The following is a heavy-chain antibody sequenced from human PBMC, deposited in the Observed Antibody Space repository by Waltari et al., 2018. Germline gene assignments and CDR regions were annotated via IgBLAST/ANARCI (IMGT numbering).Heavy chain of an antibody. J-gene: IGHJ2*01. CDR2: MNPNSENR. CDR1: GSAFHTYD. V-gene: IGHV1-8*01. Sequence: QEQLVRSGAEVREPGASVKVSCMASGSAFHTYDSNWVRQAPGRRLEWMGWMNPNSENRGYAQQFQGRLIMTSNSAIGTAYMELTSLTSDDTAVYYCARDASYPHWFYDLWGRGTLVTVSS. CDR3: ARDASYPHWFYDL.